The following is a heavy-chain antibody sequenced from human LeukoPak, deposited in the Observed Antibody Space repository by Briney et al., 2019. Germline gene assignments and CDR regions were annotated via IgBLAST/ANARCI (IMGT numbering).Heavy chain of an antibody. Sequence: NPSQTLSLTCSVSGDSINSGGYYWSWIRQLPGKGLEWIGYVYHTGTTYYIPSLESRVTLSVDTSKNQFSLKLNSVTAADTAVYYCARDRWTVGAFDIWGRGTLVNVSS. D-gene: IGHD3/OR15-3a*01. CDR1: GDSINSGGYY. CDR2: VYHTGTT. J-gene: IGHJ3*02. CDR3: ARDRWTVGAFDI. V-gene: IGHV4-31*03.